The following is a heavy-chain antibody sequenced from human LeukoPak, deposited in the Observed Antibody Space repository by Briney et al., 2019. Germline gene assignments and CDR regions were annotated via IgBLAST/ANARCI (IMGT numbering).Heavy chain of an antibody. CDR3: ARGIIIGTTAYKY. Sequence: ASVRVSCKASGYTFTDTGISWVRQAPGQGLEWMGWISAYSGNTNYAQMFQGRVTMTTDTSTSTAYMELRSLRSDDTAVYYCARGIIIGTTAYKYWGQGTLVTVSS. D-gene: IGHD1-20*01. CDR2: ISAYSGNT. J-gene: IGHJ4*02. V-gene: IGHV1-18*04. CDR1: GYTFTDTG.